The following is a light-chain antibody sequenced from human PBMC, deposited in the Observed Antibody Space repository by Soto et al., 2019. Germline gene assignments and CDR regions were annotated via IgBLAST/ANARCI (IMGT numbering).Light chain of an antibody. CDR1: QSVNTY. J-gene: IGKJ1*01. CDR3: QQYNSYSWT. V-gene: IGKV1-9*01. CDR2: AAS. Sequence: DIQMTQSPSSLSASVGDRVTITCRASQSVNTYLHWYQQKAGQAPKLLIYAASNLQSGVPSRFSGSGSGTEFTLTISSLQPDDFATYYCQQYNSYSWTFGQGTKVDI.